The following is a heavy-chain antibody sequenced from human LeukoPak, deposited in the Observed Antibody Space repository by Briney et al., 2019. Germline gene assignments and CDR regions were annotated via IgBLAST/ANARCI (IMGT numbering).Heavy chain of an antibody. CDR1: GYSFTSYW. CDR2: IYPDDSDT. CDR3: ARQADYNTLTGYHKGHLDY. J-gene: IGHJ4*02. V-gene: IGHV5-51*01. Sequence: GESLKISCKASGYSFTSYWIAWVRQMPGKGPEWMGIIYPDDSDTRYSPSFQGQVTISADKSINTAYLQWNSLKASGTAMYYCARQADYNTLTGYHKGHLDYWGQGTLVTVSS. D-gene: IGHD3-9*01.